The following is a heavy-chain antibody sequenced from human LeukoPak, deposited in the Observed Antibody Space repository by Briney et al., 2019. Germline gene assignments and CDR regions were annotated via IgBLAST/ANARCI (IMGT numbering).Heavy chain of an antibody. D-gene: IGHD3-10*01. CDR2: INPNSGGT. CDR3: ARGAMVRGVNYYYYGMDV. V-gene: IGHV1-2*04. Sequence: ASVKVSCKASGYTFTGYYMHWGRQAPGQGLEWMGWINPNSGGTNYAQKFQGWVTMTRDTSISTAYMELSRLRSDDTAVYYCARGAMVRGVNYYYYGMDVWGQGTTVTVSS. CDR1: GYTFTGYY. J-gene: IGHJ6*02.